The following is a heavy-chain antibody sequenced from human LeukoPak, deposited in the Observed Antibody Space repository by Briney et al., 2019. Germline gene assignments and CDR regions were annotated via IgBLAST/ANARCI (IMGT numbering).Heavy chain of an antibody. D-gene: IGHD4-17*01. CDR2: IYHSGST. CDR1: GGFNTHYY. V-gene: IGHV4-59*01. J-gene: IGHJ3*02. CDR3: AISATVTYAFDI. Sequence: SETLSLTCSVSGGFNTHYYWTWIRQPPGKELEWIGYIYHSGSTKYNPSLKSRVTISVDTSKNHFSLKLSSVTAADTAVYYCAISATVTYAFDIWGQGTMVTVSS.